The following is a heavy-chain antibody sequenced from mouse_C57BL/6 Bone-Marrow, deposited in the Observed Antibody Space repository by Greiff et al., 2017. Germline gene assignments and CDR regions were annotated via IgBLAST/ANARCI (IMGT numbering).Heavy chain of an antibody. CDR1: GFTFTDYY. Sequence: EVQLQESGPVLVKPGPSVKISCTASGFTFTDYYMHWVKQSPEKSLEWIGLVYPYNGGTSYNQKFKGKATLTVDTSSSPAYMELNSLTYEDSAVYSCARWRYEGFFAYWGQGTLVTVSA. CDR2: VYPYNGGT. D-gene: IGHD2-3*01. V-gene: IGHV1-36*01. J-gene: IGHJ3*01. CDR3: ARWRYEGFFAY.